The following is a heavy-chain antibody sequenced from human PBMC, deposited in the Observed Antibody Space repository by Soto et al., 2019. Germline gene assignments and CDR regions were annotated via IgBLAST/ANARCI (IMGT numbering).Heavy chain of an antibody. CDR3: ARGYYDSSGYPYYFDY. V-gene: IGHV1-2*02. J-gene: IGHJ4*02. CDR2: INPNSGGT. D-gene: IGHD3-22*01. Sequence: GASVKVSCKASGYTFTGYYMHWLRQAPGQGLEWMGWINPNSGGTNYAQKFQGRVTMTRDTSISTAYMELSRLRSDDTAVYYCARGYYDSSGYPYYFDYWGQGTLVTVSS. CDR1: GYTFTGYY.